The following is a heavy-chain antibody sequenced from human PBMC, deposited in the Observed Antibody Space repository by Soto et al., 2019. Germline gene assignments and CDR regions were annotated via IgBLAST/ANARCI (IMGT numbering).Heavy chain of an antibody. D-gene: IGHD3-3*01. V-gene: IGHV3-23*01. CDR1: GFTFTDYV. Sequence: GGSLRLSCVASGFTFTDYVMSWVRQVPGKGLEWVSSISDGGERTDYRDSVRGRFTISRDNARFTLHLQMNSLRVDDTATYFCARDRSTDFGLDVWGQGTMVTVSS. J-gene: IGHJ6*02. CDR2: ISDGGERT. CDR3: ARDRSTDFGLDV.